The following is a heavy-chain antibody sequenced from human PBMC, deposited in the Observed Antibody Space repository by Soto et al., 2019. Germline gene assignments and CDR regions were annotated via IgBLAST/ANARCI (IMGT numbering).Heavy chain of an antibody. D-gene: IGHD2-2*01. J-gene: IGHJ6*02. CDR3: ARRYCISTSCHYYGMDV. CDR2: IIPMFGTA. Sequence: QVQLVQSGAEVKKPGSSVKVSCKASGGTFSTYTINWVRQAPGQGLEWMGGIIPMFGTANYAQKFQGRVTLTAGXSXSXXYMELRSLRSEDTAVYYCARRYCISTSCHYYGMDVWGQGTTVTVSS. V-gene: IGHV1-69*12. CDR1: GGTFSTYT.